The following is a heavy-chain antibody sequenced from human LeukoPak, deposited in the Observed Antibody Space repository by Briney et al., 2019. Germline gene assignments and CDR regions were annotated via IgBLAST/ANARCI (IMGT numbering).Heavy chain of an antibody. CDR1: GVSINLYY. V-gene: IGHV4-59*01. CDR3: ARVGRYCSGGSCYGENWFDP. J-gene: IGHJ5*02. D-gene: IGHD2-15*01. CDR2: IRSSGNT. Sequence: SETQSLTCTVSGVSINLYYWNWIRHPPGEGLEWIRYIRSSGNTRYNHSLRSRVTMSVETSKNQFSLRLTSVAPADTAVYYCARVGRYCSGGSCYGENWFDPWGQGTLVTVSS.